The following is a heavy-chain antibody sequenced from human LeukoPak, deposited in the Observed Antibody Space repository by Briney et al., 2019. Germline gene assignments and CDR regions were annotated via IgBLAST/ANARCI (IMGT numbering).Heavy chain of an antibody. V-gene: IGHV4-38-2*01. CDR3: ARHLHTVGASGIDY. J-gene: IGHJ4*02. D-gene: IGHD1-26*01. CDR2: IYHSGST. Sequence: PSETLSLTCAVSGYSISSGYYWGWIRQPPGKGLEWIGSIYHSGSTYYNPSLKSRVTISVDTSKNQFSLKLSSVTAADTAVYYCARHLHTVGASGIDYWGQGTLVTVSS. CDR1: GYSISSGYY.